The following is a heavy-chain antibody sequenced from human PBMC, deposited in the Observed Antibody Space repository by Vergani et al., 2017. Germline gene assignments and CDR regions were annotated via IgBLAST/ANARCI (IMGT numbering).Heavy chain of an antibody. CDR2: ISWNSGSI. J-gene: IGHJ3*02. Sequence: EVQLVESGGGLVQPGRSLRLSCAASGFTFDDYAMHWVRPAPGKGLEWVSGISWNSGSIGYADSVKGRFTISRDNAKNSLYLQMNSLRAEDTALYYCAKDTGAVAGTNEAFDIWGQGTMVTVSS. CDR1: GFTFDDYA. D-gene: IGHD6-19*01. CDR3: AKDTGAVAGTNEAFDI. V-gene: IGHV3-9*01.